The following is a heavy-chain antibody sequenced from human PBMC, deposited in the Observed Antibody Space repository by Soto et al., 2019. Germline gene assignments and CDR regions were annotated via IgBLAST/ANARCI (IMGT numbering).Heavy chain of an antibody. CDR2: IYYSGST. CDR1: GGSISSGGYY. J-gene: IGHJ5*02. CDR3: ARDHGSGSYMHNWFDP. Sequence: SETLSLTCTVSGGSISSGGYYWSWIRQHPGKGLEWIGYIYYSGSTYYNPSLKSRVTISVDTSKNQFSLKLSSVTAADTAVYYCARDHGSGSYMHNWFDPWGQGTLVTVSS. D-gene: IGHD3-10*01. V-gene: IGHV4-31*03.